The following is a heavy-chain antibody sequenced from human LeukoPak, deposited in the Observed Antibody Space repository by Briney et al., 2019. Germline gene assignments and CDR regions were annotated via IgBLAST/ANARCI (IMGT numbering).Heavy chain of an antibody. Sequence: GGSLRLSCVVSGIIFDHYALHWVRQPPGKGLEWVAGINWDSGAKGQADSVRGRFTISRDNAKNSLYLQMNSLRAEDTALYYCAKDMRSSSWTAPYYIYAMDVWGQGTTVTVSS. D-gene: IGHD6-13*01. J-gene: IGHJ6*02. CDR1: GIIFDHYA. CDR3: AKDMRSSSWTAPYYIYAMDV. V-gene: IGHV3-9*01. CDR2: INWDSGAK.